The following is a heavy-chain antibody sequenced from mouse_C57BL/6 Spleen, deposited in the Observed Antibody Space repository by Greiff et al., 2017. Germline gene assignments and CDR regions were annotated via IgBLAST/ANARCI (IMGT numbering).Heavy chain of an antibody. V-gene: IGHV1-15*01. Sequence: QVQLQQPGAELVRPGASVTLSCKASGYTFTDYEMHWVKQTPVHGLEWIGAIDPETGGTAYNQKFKGKAILTADKSSSTAYMELRSLTSEDSAVYYCTRFGLDWGQGTTLTVSS. CDR2: IDPETGGT. D-gene: IGHD6-1*01. CDR1: GYTFTDYE. CDR3: TRFGLD. J-gene: IGHJ2*01.